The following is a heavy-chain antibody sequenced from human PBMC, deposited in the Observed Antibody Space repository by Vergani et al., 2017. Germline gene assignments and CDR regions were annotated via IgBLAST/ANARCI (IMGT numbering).Heavy chain of an antibody. CDR3: ARDFLTRVTTLDYYYMGV. J-gene: IGHJ6*03. CDR2: ISYDGDTT. D-gene: IGHD1-1*01. Sequence: HVQMVESGGGVVQPGRSLRLSCAVSGFRFSDYGMHWVRQAPGRGLEWVALISYDGDTTYYEDSVKGRFTISRDNSKNTLFLQMNGLRPEDTAVYYCARDFLTRVTTLDYYYMGVWGKGTTVTVSS. CDR1: GFRFSDYG. V-gene: IGHV3-30*03.